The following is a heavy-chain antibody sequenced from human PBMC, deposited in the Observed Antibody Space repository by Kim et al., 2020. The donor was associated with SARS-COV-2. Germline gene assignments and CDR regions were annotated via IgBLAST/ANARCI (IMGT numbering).Heavy chain of an antibody. CDR2: MYFSGST. Sequence: SETLSLTCTVSGGSISSNDWNWIRQPPGKGLEWVWYMYFSGSTNYNSSLKSRGTISEDASRNQFSLKLSSVTAADAAAYDCSRVGSELTTVTRFYRGCQG. J-gene: IGHJ5*02. V-gene: IGHV4-59*01. CDR3: SRVGSELTTVTRFYR. CDR1: GGSISSND. D-gene: IGHD4-17*01.